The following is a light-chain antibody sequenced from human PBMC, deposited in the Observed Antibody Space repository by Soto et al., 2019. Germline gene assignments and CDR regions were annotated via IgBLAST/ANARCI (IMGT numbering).Light chain of an antibody. V-gene: IGLV2-11*01. CDR3: CSYAGSYPYV. J-gene: IGLJ1*01. CDR1: SSDVGGYNY. Sequence: QPALTQPRSVSGSPGQSVTISCTGTSSDVGGYNYVSWYQQHPGKAPKLMIYDVSKRPSGVPDRFSGSKSGNTASLTISGLQAEDEADYYCCSYAGSYPYVFGTGTKVTVL. CDR2: DVS.